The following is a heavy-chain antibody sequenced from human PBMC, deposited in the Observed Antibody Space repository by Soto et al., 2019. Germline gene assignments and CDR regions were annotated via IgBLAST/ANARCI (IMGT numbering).Heavy chain of an antibody. J-gene: IGHJ6*02. CDR3: ATLSAINRNLYYYGMDV. CDR2: IIPIFGTA. Sequence: SVKVSCKASGGTFSSYAISWVRQAPGQGLEWMGGIIPIFGTANYAQKFQGRVTITADESTSTAYMELSSLRSEDTAAYYCATLSAINRNLYYYGMDVWGQGTTVTVSS. V-gene: IGHV1-69*13. D-gene: IGHD3-9*01. CDR1: GGTFSSYA.